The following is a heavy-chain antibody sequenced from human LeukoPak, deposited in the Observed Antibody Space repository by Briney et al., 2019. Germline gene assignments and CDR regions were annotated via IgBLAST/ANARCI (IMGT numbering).Heavy chain of an antibody. CDR3: AKLRLLPNY. Sequence: GGSLRLSCAVSGFMFSQHTMSWVRQAPGKRLEWVSSISGSGDATRYADSVMGRFTISRDNSKNTLYLQMNSLRAEDTAIYYCAKLRLLPNYWGQGTLVTVSS. CDR2: ISGSGDAT. CDR1: GFMFSQHT. V-gene: IGHV3-23*01. D-gene: IGHD2-15*01. J-gene: IGHJ4*02.